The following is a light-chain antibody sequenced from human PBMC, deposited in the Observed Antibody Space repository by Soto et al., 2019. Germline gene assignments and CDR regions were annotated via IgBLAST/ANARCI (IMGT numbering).Light chain of an antibody. V-gene: IGKV3-20*01. CDR2: GAS. CDR3: QQYGSSAPIT. Sequence: IVLTQSPGTLSFSPGESATLSCGPSQSVRNNNLNWYQQKAGQAPRLLIYGASIRATGIPDRFSGSGSGTDFTLTISRLEPEDFALYFCQQYGSSAPITFGQGTRLEIK. CDR1: QSVRNNN. J-gene: IGKJ5*01.